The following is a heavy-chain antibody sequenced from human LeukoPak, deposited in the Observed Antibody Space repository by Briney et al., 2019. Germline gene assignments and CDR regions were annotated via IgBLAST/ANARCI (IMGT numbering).Heavy chain of an antibody. Sequence: PSETLSLTYTVSGGSISSYYWSWIRQPPGKGLEWIGYIYTSGSTNYNPSLKSRVTISVDTSKNQFSLKLSSVTAADTAVYYCARCLYGYDPFDYWGQGTLVTVSS. D-gene: IGHD5-12*01. CDR2: IYTSGST. CDR1: GGSISSYY. V-gene: IGHV4-4*09. J-gene: IGHJ4*02. CDR3: ARCLYGYDPFDY.